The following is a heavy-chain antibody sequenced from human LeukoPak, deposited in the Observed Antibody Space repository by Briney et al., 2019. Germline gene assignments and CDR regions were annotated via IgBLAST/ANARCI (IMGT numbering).Heavy chain of an antibody. CDR3: ARADVGINWFDP. CDR2: MFYSGST. D-gene: IGHD1-26*01. V-gene: IGHV4-39*01. Sequence: SGTLSLTCTVSGGSFSSRSHYWGWIRQTPGKGLEWIGSMFYSGSTYYNPSLKSRVIIFVDTSRNQFYLKVSSVTAADTAVYYCARADVGINWFDPWGQGTLVTVSS. J-gene: IGHJ5*02. CDR1: GGSFSSRSHY.